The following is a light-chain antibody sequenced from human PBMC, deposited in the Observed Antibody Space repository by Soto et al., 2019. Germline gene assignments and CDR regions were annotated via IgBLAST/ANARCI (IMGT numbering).Light chain of an antibody. CDR1: QSISSW. CDR3: QQYNVYWT. Sequence: DIQMTQSPSTLSASVGDRVTITCRASQSISSWLAWYQQKPGKAPKLLIYDASSLESGVPSRFSGSGSGTEFTLTISSLQPDDFATYYCQQYNVYWTFGQGTTGDIK. CDR2: DAS. V-gene: IGKV1-5*01. J-gene: IGKJ1*01.